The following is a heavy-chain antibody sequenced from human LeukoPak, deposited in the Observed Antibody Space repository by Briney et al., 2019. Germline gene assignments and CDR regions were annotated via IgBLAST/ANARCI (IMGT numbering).Heavy chain of an antibody. V-gene: IGHV3-23*01. CDR1: GFTFSSYA. Sequence: PGGSLRLSCAASGFTFSSYAMSWVRQAPGKGLEWVSAISGSGGSTYYADSVKGRFTISGDNSKNTLYLQMNSLRAEDTAVYYCAKGKVARGIAQDWGQGTLVTVSS. CDR2: ISGSGGST. D-gene: IGHD6-13*01. CDR3: AKGKVARGIAQD. J-gene: IGHJ4*02.